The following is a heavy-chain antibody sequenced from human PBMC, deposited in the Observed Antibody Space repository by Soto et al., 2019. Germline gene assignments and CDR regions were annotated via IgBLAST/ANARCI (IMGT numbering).Heavy chain of an antibody. CDR1: GGSISSYY. CDR2: IYHSGSA. CDR3: ARIIAAAGRVWWFDP. V-gene: IGHV4-59*12. J-gene: IGHJ5*02. D-gene: IGHD6-13*01. Sequence: PSETLSLTCTVSGGSISSYYWSWIRQPPGKGLEWIGEIYHSGSANYNPSLKSRVTISVDNSKNQFSLNLNSVTAADTAVYYCARIIAAAGRVWWFDPWGQGTLVTVSS.